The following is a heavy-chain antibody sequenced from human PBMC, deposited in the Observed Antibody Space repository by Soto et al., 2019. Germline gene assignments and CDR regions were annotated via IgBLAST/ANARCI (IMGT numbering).Heavy chain of an antibody. V-gene: IGHV4-59*01. D-gene: IGHD6-13*01. J-gene: IGHJ4*02. Sequence: ETLSLTCTVSGGSISSYYWSWIRQPPGKGLEWIGYIYYSGSTNYNPSLKSRVTISVDTSKNQFSLKLSSVTAADTAVYYCARGAGIAAAGIFDYWGQGTLVTVSS. CDR1: GGSISSYY. CDR3: ARGAGIAAAGIFDY. CDR2: IYYSGST.